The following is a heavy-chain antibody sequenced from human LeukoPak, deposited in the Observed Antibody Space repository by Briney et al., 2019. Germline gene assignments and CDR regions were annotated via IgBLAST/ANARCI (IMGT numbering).Heavy chain of an antibody. J-gene: IGHJ4*02. Sequence: SVKVSCKVAGGTINNFAISWVRQAPGQGLEWMGGLSPVLATYAQKFQGRVTITADESTSTAYMELSSLRSEDTAVYYCAREPYSSSWYDLDYWGQGTLVTVSS. V-gene: IGHV1-69*01. CDR1: GGTINNFA. CDR3: AREPYSSSWYDLDY. D-gene: IGHD6-13*01. CDR2: LSPVLA.